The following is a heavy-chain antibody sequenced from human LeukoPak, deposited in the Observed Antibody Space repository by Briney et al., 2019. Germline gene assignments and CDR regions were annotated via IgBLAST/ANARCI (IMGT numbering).Heavy chain of an antibody. CDR3: ARSLSGYLTAFDY. V-gene: IGHV4-59*12. J-gene: IGHJ4*02. CDR1: GGSISSYY. CDR2: IYYSGST. D-gene: IGHD3-22*01. Sequence: SETLSLTCTVSGGSISSYYWSWIRQPPGKGLEWIGYIYYSGSTNYNPSLKSRVTISVDTSKNQFSLKLSSVTAADTAVYYCARSLSGYLTAFDYWGQGTLVTVSS.